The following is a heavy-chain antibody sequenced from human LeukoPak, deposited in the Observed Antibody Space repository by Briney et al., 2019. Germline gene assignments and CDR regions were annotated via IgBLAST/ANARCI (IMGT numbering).Heavy chain of an antibody. D-gene: IGHD3-9*01. V-gene: IGHV1-69*13. CDR3: ARSLPDDILTGYYPPDYYYYGMDV. CDR2: IIPIFGTA. CDR1: GCTFSSYA. J-gene: IGHJ6*02. Sequence: ASLKVSCKASGCTFSSYAISWVRQAPGQGLEWMGGIIPIFGTANYAQKFQGRVTITADESTSTAYMELSSLRSEDTAVYYCARSLPDDILTGYYPPDYYYYGMDVWGQGTTVTVSS.